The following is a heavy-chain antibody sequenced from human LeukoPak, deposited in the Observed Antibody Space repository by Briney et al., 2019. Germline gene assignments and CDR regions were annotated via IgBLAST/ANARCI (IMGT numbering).Heavy chain of an antibody. Sequence: KVSCKASGGTFSSYAIGWVRQMPGKGLEWMGIIYPGDSDTRYSPSFQGQVTISADKSISTAYLQWSSLKASDTAMYYCARSYNIGWYDYWGQGTLVTVSS. V-gene: IGHV5-51*01. CDR1: GGTFSSYA. CDR3: ARSYNIGWYDY. CDR2: IYPGDSDT. D-gene: IGHD6-19*01. J-gene: IGHJ4*02.